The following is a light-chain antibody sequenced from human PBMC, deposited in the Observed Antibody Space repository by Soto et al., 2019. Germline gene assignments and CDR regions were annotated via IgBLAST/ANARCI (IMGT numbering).Light chain of an antibody. J-gene: IGLJ1*01. Sequence: QSALTQPASVSGSPGQSITISCTGTSSDVGYYNYVSWFQQHPGKAPKLMIYEVSNRPSGVSNRFSGSKSGNTASLTISGLQAEDEADYYCISFTANSAYVFGTGTKVTVL. CDR1: SSDVGYYNY. CDR2: EVS. CDR3: ISFTANSAYV. V-gene: IGLV2-14*01.